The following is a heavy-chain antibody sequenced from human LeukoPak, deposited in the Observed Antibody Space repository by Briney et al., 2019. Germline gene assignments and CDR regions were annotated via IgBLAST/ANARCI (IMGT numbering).Heavy chain of an antibody. CDR2: INHSGST. CDR3: ARKSGRAARPRYYYYYMDV. CDR1: GGSFSGYY. Sequence: SETLSLTCAVYGGSFSGYYWSWIRQPPGKGLEWIGEINHSGSTNYNPSLKSRVTISVDTSKNQFSLKLSSVTAADTAVYYCARKSGRAARPRYYYYYMDVWGKGTTVTVSS. D-gene: IGHD6-6*01. J-gene: IGHJ6*03. V-gene: IGHV4-34*01.